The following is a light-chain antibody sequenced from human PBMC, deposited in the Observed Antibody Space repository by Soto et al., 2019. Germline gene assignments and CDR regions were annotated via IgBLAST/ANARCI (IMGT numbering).Light chain of an antibody. CDR3: SSYTSSSTVL. CDR1: SSDVGGYNY. CDR2: DVT. J-gene: IGLJ2*01. V-gene: IGLV2-14*01. Sequence: QSVLTQPASVSGSPGQSITISCTGTSSDVGGYNYVCWYQQHPGKAPKLIIYDVTNRPSGISNRFSDSKSGNTASLSISGLQAEDEADYYCSSYTSSSTVLFGGGTKLTVL.